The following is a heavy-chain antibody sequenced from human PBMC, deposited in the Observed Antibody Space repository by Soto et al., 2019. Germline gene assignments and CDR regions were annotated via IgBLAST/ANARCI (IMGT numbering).Heavy chain of an antibody. D-gene: IGHD3-10*02. V-gene: IGHV2-5*02. Sequence: QITLKESGPTLVKPTQTLTLTCTFSGFSLSTNGVGVGWIRQPPGKALEWLALIYWDDDKRYSPSLKSRLTLTKETSKNRVVLTMTNMDPVDTATYYCAHSPRITMYDYWGQGTLVTVSS. CDR2: IYWDDDK. J-gene: IGHJ4*02. CDR1: GFSLSTNGVG. CDR3: AHSPRITMYDY.